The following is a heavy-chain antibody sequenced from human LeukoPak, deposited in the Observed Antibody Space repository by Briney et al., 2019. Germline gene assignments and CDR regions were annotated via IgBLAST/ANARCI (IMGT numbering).Heavy chain of an antibody. CDR3: ASIGLGAYFNY. Sequence: SETLSLTCTVSGGSISSYYWSWIRQPPGKGLEWIGYIYYSGSTNYNPSLKSRVTISVDTSKNQFSLKLSSVTAADTAVYYCASIGLGAYFNYWGRGPQRPVSS. CDR2: IYYSGST. V-gene: IGHV4-59*01. D-gene: IGHD3-10*01. CDR1: GGSISSYY. J-gene: IGHJ4*02.